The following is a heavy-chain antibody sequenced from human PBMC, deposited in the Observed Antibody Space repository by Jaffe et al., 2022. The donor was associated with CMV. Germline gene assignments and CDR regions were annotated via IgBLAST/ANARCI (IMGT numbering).Heavy chain of an antibody. V-gene: IGHV1-3*01. J-gene: IGHJ4*02. Sequence: QVQLVQSGAEVKKPGASVKVACKASGYTFASFPIHWVRQAPGQSLEWMGRLTGGSGNTKYPQSFQGRVTITGDTSASTAYMELTSLTSDDTAVYYCARGEGSSDWYGFDYWGQGTVVTVTS. D-gene: IGHD6-19*01. CDR3: ARGEGSSDWYGFDY. CDR2: LTGGSGNT. CDR1: GYTFASFP.